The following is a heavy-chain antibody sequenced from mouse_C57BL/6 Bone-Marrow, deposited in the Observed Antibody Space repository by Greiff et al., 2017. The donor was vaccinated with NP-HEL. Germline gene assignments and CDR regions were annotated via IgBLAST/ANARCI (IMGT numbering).Heavy chain of an antibody. Sequence: VLLVESGAELARPGASVKLSCKASGYTFTSYGISWVKQRTGQGLEWIGEIYPRSGNTYYNEKFKGKATLTADKSSSTAYMELRSLTSEDSAVYFCARYGSSYWFAYWGQGTLVTVSA. D-gene: IGHD1-1*01. CDR3: ARYGSSYWFAY. CDR2: IYPRSGNT. J-gene: IGHJ3*01. V-gene: IGHV1-81*01. CDR1: GYTFTSYG.